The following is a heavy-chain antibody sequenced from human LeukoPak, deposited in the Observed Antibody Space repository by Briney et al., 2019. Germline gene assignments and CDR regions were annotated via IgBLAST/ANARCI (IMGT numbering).Heavy chain of an antibody. CDR2: IYYSGST. D-gene: IGHD4-17*01. CDR3: ARPGGDYDWFDP. J-gene: IGHJ5*02. CDR1: GGSISSYY. Sequence: SETLSLTCTVSGGSISSYYWSWIRQPSGKGLEWIGYIYYSGSTNYNPSLKGRVTISVDTSKNQFSLKLSSVTAADTAVYYCARPGGDYDWFDPWGQGTLVTVSS. V-gene: IGHV4-59*01.